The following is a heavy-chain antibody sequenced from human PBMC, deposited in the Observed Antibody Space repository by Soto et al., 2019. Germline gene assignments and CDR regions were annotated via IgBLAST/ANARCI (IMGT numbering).Heavy chain of an antibody. V-gene: IGHV3-7*01. Sequence: EVQMVESGGGLVQPGGSLRLSCAASGFTFSSYWMDWVRQAPGKGLEWVANIKGDGSEKNYVDSVKGRFTISRDNTKNSLYLQMNSLGVEETAVYYCASSLLRGQGTLVTVSS. J-gene: IGHJ4*02. CDR3: ASSLL. CDR1: GFTFSSYW. CDR2: IKGDGSEK.